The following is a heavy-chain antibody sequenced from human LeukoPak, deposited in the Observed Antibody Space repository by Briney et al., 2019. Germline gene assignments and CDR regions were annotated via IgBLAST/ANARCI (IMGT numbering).Heavy chain of an antibody. D-gene: IGHD2-2*01. CDR3: ARGHIVVAYNWFDP. CDR2: IYTSGST. J-gene: IGHJ5*02. CDR1: GGSISSGSYY. V-gene: IGHV4-61*02. Sequence: SETLSLTCTVSGGSISSGSYYWSWIRQPAGKGLEWNGRIYTSGSTYYNPSLKSRVTISVDRSKNQFSLKLSSVTAADTAVYYCARGHIVVAYNWFDPWGQGTLVTVSS.